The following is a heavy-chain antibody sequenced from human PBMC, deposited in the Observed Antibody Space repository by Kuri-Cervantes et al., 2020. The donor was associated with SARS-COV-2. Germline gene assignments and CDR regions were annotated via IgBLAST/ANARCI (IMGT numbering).Heavy chain of an antibody. CDR3: ARSNYGSGSPYRPGAYYYYMDV. Sequence: SVKVSCKASGGTFSSYAISWVRQAPGQGLEWMGGIIPIFGTANYAQKLQGRVTITADESTSTAYMELSSLRSEDTAVYYCARSNYGSGSPYRPGAYYYYMDVWGKGTTVTVSS. CDR1: GGTFSSYA. J-gene: IGHJ6*03. D-gene: IGHD3-10*01. CDR2: IIPIFGTA. V-gene: IGHV1-69*13.